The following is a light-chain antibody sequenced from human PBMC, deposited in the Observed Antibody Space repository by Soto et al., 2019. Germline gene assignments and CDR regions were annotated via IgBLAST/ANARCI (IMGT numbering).Light chain of an antibody. V-gene: IGLV2-23*02. CDR3: CSYVGRSDSYV. CDR1: SSDVGSNDL. CDR2: EVS. J-gene: IGLJ1*01. Sequence: QSALSQPASVSGSPGQSITISCTGTSSDVGSNDLVSWYQQHPGKAPKLMIYEVSKRPSGISNRFSGSKSGNTASLTISGVQAEDEGDYYCCSYVGRSDSYVFGAGTKLTVL.